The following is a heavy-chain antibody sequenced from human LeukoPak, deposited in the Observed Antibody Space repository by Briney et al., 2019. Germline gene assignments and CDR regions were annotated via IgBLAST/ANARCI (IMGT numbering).Heavy chain of an antibody. Sequence: GGSLRLSCAASGFTFSDYWMHWVRQAPGKGLVWVSRISSDGSRVTYADSVKGRFTISRDNAKNTLYLQMNSLRAEDTAVYYCAKDFDWLLNPDYWGQGTLVTVSS. CDR1: GFTFSDYW. D-gene: IGHD3-9*01. CDR3: AKDFDWLLNPDY. CDR2: ISSDGSRV. V-gene: IGHV3-74*01. J-gene: IGHJ4*02.